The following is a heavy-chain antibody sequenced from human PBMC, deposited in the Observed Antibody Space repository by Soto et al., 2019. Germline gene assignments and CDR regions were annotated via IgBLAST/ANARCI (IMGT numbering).Heavy chain of an antibody. D-gene: IGHD5-18*01. CDR1: GFPFTTYY. J-gene: IGHJ5*02. CDR2: INPSGDAT. Sequence: QVLLVQSGAEVKKPGASVKVSCKASGFPFTTYYMHWVRQAPGQGLEWMGVINPSGDATTYAQNFQGRVTLTKDTSASTAYLELSSLRSDDTAVYYCARDRGAYRYGPGYWFDPWGQGTLVTVSS. V-gene: IGHV1-46*01. CDR3: ARDRGAYRYGPGYWFDP.